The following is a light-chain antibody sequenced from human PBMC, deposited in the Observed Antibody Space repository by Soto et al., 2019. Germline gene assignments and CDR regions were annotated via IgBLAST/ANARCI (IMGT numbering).Light chain of an antibody. CDR1: RSNIGNNY. CDR3: QSYDSSLSGSEV. CDR2: GNG. J-gene: IGLJ1*01. V-gene: IGLV1-40*01. Sequence: QSVLTQPPSVSAAPGQKVTISCSGTRSNIGNNYVSWYQQLPGTAPKLLIYGNGNRPSGVPDRFSGSKSGTSASLAITGLQAEDEADYYCQSYDSSLSGSEVFGTGTKLTVL.